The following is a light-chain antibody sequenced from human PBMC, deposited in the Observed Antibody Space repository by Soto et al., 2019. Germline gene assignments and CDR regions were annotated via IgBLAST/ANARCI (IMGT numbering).Light chain of an antibody. V-gene: IGKV3-15*01. CDR1: QNVNYN. CDR2: AAS. CDR3: QQYHYWPPFA. J-gene: IGKJ3*01. Sequence: ETVITQSPATLSVSPGERATLSCRASQNVNYNLAWYQQKPGQAPRLLIYAASTRATDIPARFSGSGSGTEFTLTISSLXSEDFAVYYCQQYHYWPPFAFGPGTKVDIK.